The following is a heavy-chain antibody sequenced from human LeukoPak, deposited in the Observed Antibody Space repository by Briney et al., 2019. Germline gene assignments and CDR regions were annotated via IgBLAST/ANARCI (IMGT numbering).Heavy chain of an antibody. CDR3: AKAAVYGSSWTPFDD. CDR2: MAADGSNI. J-gene: IGHJ4*02. Sequence: GSSLRLSCAASGFTFSSYAMHWVRQAPGKGLEWVALMAADGSNIYYADSVKGRFTISRDNSKNTLYLQMNSLRTEDTAVYYCAKAAVYGSSWTPFDDWGQGTLVTVSS. V-gene: IGHV3-30*04. D-gene: IGHD6-13*01. CDR1: GFTFSSYA.